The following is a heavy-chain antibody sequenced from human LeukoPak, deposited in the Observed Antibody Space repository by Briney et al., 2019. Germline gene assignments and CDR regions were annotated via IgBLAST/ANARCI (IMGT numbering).Heavy chain of an antibody. Sequence: GGSLRLSCAVSGFTFSTYWMSWVRQAPGKGLEWVANIKQDGSEKYYVDSVKGRFTISRDNVKNSLYLQMNSLRAEDTAVYYCARSLRRTYYFDYWGQGTLVTVSS. V-gene: IGHV3-7*03. J-gene: IGHJ4*02. CDR3: ARSLRRTYYFDY. D-gene: IGHD5/OR15-5a*01. CDR1: GFTFSTYW. CDR2: IKQDGSEK.